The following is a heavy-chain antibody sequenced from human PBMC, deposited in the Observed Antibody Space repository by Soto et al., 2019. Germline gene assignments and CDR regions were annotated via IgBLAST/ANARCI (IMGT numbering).Heavy chain of an antibody. CDR3: ARQTSNNWFDP. CDR2: IDPSDSYT. J-gene: IGHJ5*01. Sequence: HGESLKISCKGSGYSFTTYWISWVRQMPGKGLEWMGKIDPSDSYTIYSPSFQGHVTISADKSISTAYLQWSSLKASDTAMYYCARQTSNNWFDPWGQGTLVTVSS. CDR1: GYSFTTYW. V-gene: IGHV5-10-1*01.